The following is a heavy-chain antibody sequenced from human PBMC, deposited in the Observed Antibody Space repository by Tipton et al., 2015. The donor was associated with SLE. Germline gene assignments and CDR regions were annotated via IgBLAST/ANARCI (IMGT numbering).Heavy chain of an antibody. Sequence: SLRLSCAASGFSFSSYAMNWVRQAPGMGLEWVSAISGSGGSAYYAGSVKGRFTISRDNSKNTLYLQMDSLRADDTAVYYCAKPATAAPYNYFDPWGQGTLVTVSS. CDR3: AKPATAAPYNYFDP. D-gene: IGHD6-13*01. V-gene: IGHV3-23*01. CDR1: GFSFSSYA. CDR2: ISGSGGSA. J-gene: IGHJ5*02.